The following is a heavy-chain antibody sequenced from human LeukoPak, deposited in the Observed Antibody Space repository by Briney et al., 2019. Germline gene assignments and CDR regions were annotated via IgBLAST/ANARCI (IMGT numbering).Heavy chain of an antibody. V-gene: IGHV1-69*13. CDR3: ARELVAAARFDY. CDR1: GGTFISYA. D-gene: IGHD6-13*01. CDR2: IIPIFGTA. J-gene: IGHJ4*02. Sequence: ASVKVSCKASGGTFISYAISWVRQAPGQGLEWMGGIIPIFGTANYAQKFQGRVTITADESTSTAYMELSSLRSEDTAVYYCARELVAAARFDYWGQGTLVTVSS.